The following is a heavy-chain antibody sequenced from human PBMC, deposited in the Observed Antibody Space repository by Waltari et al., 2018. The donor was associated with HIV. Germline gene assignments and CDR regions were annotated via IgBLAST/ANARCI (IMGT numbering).Heavy chain of an antibody. CDR2: IYYSGST. Sequence: QVQLQESGPGLVKPSETLSLICPVSGGSISNYYWTWIRQPPGKGLEWIGYIYYSGSTNYNPSLKSRVTISVDTSKNQFSLKVRSVTAADTARYYCARVDRYTSSGLDYWGQGTLVNVSS. V-gene: IGHV4-59*01. J-gene: IGHJ4*02. CDR1: GGSISNYY. D-gene: IGHD6-13*01. CDR3: ARVDRYTSSGLDY.